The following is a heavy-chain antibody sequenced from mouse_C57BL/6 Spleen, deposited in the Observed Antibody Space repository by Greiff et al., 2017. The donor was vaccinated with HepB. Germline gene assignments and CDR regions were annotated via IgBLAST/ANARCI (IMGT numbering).Heavy chain of an antibody. V-gene: IGHV5-9*01. CDR1: GFTFSSYT. J-gene: IGHJ2*01. CDR3: ARQGVYGSSLDY. D-gene: IGHD1-1*01. CDR2: ISGGGGNT. Sequence: EVKLMESGGGLVKPGGSLKLSCAASGFTFSSYTMSWVRQTPEKRLEWVATISGGGGNTYYPDSVKGRFTISRDNAKNTLYLQMSSLRSEDTALYYCARQGVYGSSLDYWGQGTTLTVSS.